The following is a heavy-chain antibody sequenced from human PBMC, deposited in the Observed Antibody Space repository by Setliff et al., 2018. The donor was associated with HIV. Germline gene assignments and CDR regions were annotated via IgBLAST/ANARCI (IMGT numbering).Heavy chain of an antibody. CDR3: ARRGISGWQSHGFDI. CDR1: GYSFTTYW. Sequence: GASLKISCRGFGYSFTTYWIGWVRQVPGKGLEWMGIIHPGDSDTTYSPSFQGQVTTSVDKSINTAYLQWSSLKASDTAMYYCARRGISGWQSHGFDIWGQGTMVTVSS. D-gene: IGHD6-19*01. CDR2: IHPGDSDT. V-gene: IGHV5-51*01. J-gene: IGHJ3*02.